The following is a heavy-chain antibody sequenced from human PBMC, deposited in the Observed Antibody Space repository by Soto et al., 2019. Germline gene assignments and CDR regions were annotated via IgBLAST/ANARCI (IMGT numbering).Heavy chain of an antibody. CDR3: ARQIFAADY. V-gene: IGHV1-69*01. J-gene: IGHJ4*02. Sequence: QVQLVQSGAEVKKPGSSVKVSCEAPGGTFDHAAITWVRQAPGQGLEWVGGINPMFNSTHYAQKFQGRFTITADAVTSTAFMELRGLTSDDTDVYYCARQIFAADYWGQGTLLVVSS. CDR1: GGTFDHAA. CDR2: INPMFNST. D-gene: IGHD3-9*01.